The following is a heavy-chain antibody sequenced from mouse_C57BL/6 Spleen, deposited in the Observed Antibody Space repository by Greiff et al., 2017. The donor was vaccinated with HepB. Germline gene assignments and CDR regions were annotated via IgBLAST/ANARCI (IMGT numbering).Heavy chain of an antibody. CDR3: AILYGSSSSWFAY. Sequence: QVQLQQPGAELVKPGASVKVSCKASGYTFTSYWMHWVKPRPGPGLEWIGRIHPSDSDTNYNQKFKGKATLTVDKSSSPAYMQLSSLASEDSAVYYCAILYGSSSSWFAYWGQGTLVTVAA. J-gene: IGHJ3*01. V-gene: IGHV1-74*01. CDR1: GYTFTSYW. CDR2: IHPSDSDT. D-gene: IGHD1-1*01.